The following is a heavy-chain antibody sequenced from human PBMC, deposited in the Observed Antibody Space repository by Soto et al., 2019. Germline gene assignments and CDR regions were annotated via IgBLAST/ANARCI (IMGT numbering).Heavy chain of an antibody. J-gene: IGHJ4*02. CDR3: ARRDKFYRGKNRLLTSGYGDFKN. Sequence: PGESLKISCQASGYRFTTSWIAWVRQLPGKGLEWMGRIDPSDSYTKYSPSFQGHVTISADKSINTAYLQWSSLRASDTATYYCARRDKFYRGKNRLLTSGYGDFKNSGQGTLVTVSS. CDR1: GYRFTTSW. D-gene: IGHD4-17*01. CDR2: IDPSDSYT. V-gene: IGHV5-10-1*01.